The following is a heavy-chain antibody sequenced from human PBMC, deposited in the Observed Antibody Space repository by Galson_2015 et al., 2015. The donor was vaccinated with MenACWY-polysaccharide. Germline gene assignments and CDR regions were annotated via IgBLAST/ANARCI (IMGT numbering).Heavy chain of an antibody. J-gene: IGHJ4*02. V-gene: IGHV3-7*01. Sequence: SLRLSCAVSGFTFKNYWMSWVRQAPGKGLEWVANIKKDGSEKYCVDSVKGRFTISRDNGRSSLYLQMNGLRAEDTAVCYCARILYYWGQGTLVTVSP. CDR3: ARILYY. CDR2: IKKDGSEK. CDR1: GFTFKNYW.